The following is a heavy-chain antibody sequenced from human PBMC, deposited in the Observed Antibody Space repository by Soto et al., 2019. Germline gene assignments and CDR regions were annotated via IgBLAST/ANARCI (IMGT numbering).Heavy chain of an antibody. J-gene: IGHJ4*02. Sequence: QVQLEQSGSEVKKSGSSVKVSCKASGYSFSSHAITWVRQAPGQGLEWMGGIIPVFGTPSYAQKFQGRVTIYADKSTNTSYLELRSLGSEDTAVYYCARGGALSTSWYWGDGLDSWGQGTQVTVSS. CDR3: ARGGALSTSWYWGDGLDS. CDR2: IIPVFGTP. CDR1: GYSFSSHA. V-gene: IGHV1-69*06. D-gene: IGHD6-13*01.